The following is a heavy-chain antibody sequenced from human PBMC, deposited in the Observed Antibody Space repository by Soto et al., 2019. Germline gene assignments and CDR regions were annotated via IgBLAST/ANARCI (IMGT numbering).Heavy chain of an antibody. CDR1: GFTVSSNY. Sequence: EVQLVESGGGLIQPGGSLRLSCAASGFTVSSNYMSWVRQAPGKGLEWVSVIYSGGSTYYADSVKGRFTISRDNSKNTLYLQMNSLGAEDTAVYYCASNYYGSGSYYLGFYGMDVWGQGATVTVSS. CDR3: ASNYYGSGSYYLGFYGMDV. D-gene: IGHD3-10*01. CDR2: IYSGGST. J-gene: IGHJ6*02. V-gene: IGHV3-53*01.